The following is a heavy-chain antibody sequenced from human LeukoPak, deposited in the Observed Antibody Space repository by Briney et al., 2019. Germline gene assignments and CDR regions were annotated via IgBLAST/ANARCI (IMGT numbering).Heavy chain of an antibody. J-gene: IGHJ6*03. CDR1: GGSISSGSYY. CDR3: ARLTDSGTINTYYMDV. D-gene: IGHD3-10*01. V-gene: IGHV4-61*02. CDR2: IYTSGST. Sequence: SETLSLTCTVSGGSISSGSYYWSWIRQPAGKGLEWIGRIYTSGSTNYNPSLKSRFTISVDTSKNQFSLKLSSVTAADTAVYYCARLTDSGTINTYYMDVWGKGTTVTISS.